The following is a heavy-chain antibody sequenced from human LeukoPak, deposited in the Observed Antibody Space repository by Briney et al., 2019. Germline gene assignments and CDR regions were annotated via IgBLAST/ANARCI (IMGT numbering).Heavy chain of an antibody. Sequence: GKSLRLSCVSSGFSFSSFGMHWVRQAPGKGLEWVAGGWFDGSNENYAEFVKGRCTISRDNSKNTLYLEITGLRAEDSALYYCAREGGGICSGFSCPGVDYWGRGTLFTVSS. CDR1: GFSFSSFG. CDR2: GWFDGSNE. J-gene: IGHJ4*02. V-gene: IGHV3-33*01. D-gene: IGHD2-15*01. CDR3: AREGGGICSGFSCPGVDY.